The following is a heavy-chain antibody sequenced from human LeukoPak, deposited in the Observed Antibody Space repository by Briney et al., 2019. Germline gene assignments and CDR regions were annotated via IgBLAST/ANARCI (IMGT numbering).Heavy chain of an antibody. Sequence: GASVKVSCKASGYTFTSYAMNWVRQAPGQGLEWMGWINTNTGNPTYAQGFTGRFVFSLGTSVSTAYLQISSLKAEDTAVYYCATQYYDILTGYDGNYWGQGTLVTVSS. CDR1: GYTFTSYA. CDR2: INTNTGNP. V-gene: IGHV7-4-1*02. J-gene: IGHJ4*02. CDR3: ATQYYDILTGYDGNY. D-gene: IGHD3-9*01.